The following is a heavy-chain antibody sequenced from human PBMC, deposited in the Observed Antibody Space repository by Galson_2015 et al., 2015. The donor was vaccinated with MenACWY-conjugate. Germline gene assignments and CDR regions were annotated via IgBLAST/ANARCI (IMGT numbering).Heavy chain of an antibody. Sequence: SETLSLTCSVSGGSTSVSYWSWIRQPPGKGLEWVGYVYYSGTTSYNPSLESRVTMSLDTSTKQISLKLSSVTAADTAVYYCAREDYDSRGHNCGTDYWGQEILVTVSS. D-gene: IGHD3-22*01. V-gene: IGHV4-59*01. J-gene: IGHJ4*02. CDR3: AREDYDSRGHNCGTDY. CDR1: GGSTSVSY. CDR2: VYYSGTT.